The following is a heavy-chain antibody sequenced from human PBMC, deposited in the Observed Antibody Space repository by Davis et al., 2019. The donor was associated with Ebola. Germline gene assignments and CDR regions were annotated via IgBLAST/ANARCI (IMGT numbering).Heavy chain of an antibody. V-gene: IGHV1-18*01. D-gene: IGHD6-19*01. Sequence: ASVKVSCKASGYTFTSYGISWVRQAPGQGLEWMGWISAYNGNTNYAQKLQGRVTMTTDTSTSTAYMELRSLRSDDTAVYYCARGEHSGWYSLRIDYWGQGTLVTVSS. J-gene: IGHJ4*02. CDR1: GYTFTSYG. CDR2: ISAYNGNT. CDR3: ARGEHSGWYSLRIDY.